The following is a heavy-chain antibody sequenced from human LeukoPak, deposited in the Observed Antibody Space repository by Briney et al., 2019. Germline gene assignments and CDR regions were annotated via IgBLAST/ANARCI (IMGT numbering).Heavy chain of an antibody. CDR3: ARDYFGSPSALDY. J-gene: IGHJ4*02. CDR1: GFTFTSYA. D-gene: IGHD1-26*01. CDR2: ISASGVMT. Sequence: GGSLRLSCAASGFTFTSYAMTWVRQAPGKGLEWVSSISASGVMTYYADSVKGRFTVSRDNAKNSLYLQMNSLRAEDTALYYCARDYFGSPSALDYWGQGTLVTVSS. V-gene: IGHV3-23*01.